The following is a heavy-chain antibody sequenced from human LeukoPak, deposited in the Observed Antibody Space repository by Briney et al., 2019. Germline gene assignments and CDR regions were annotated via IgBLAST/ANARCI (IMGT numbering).Heavy chain of an antibody. CDR2: IRSKAYGGTT. Sequence: PGGSLRLSCTASGFTFGDYAMSWVRQAPGKGLEWVGFIRSKAYGGTTEYAASVKGRFTISRDDSKSIAYLQMNSLKTEDTAVYYCTRGYSYGYRLLSVYWGQGTLVTVSS. CDR3: TRGYSYGYRLLSVY. V-gene: IGHV3-49*04. CDR1: GFTFGDYA. J-gene: IGHJ4*02. D-gene: IGHD5-18*01.